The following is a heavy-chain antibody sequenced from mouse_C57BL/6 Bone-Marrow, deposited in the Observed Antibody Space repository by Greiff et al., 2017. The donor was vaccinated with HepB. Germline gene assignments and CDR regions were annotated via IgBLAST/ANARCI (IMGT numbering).Heavy chain of an antibody. CDR1: GYTFTSYG. V-gene: IGHV1-81*01. Sequence: QVQLQQSGAELARPGASVKLSCKASGYTFTSYGISWVKQRTGQGLEWIGEIYPRSGNTYYNEKFKGKATLTADKSSSTAYMELRSLTSEDSAVYFCARLLRYLDYFDYWGQGTTLTVSS. D-gene: IGHD1-1*01. CDR3: ARLLRYLDYFDY. J-gene: IGHJ2*01. CDR2: IYPRSGNT.